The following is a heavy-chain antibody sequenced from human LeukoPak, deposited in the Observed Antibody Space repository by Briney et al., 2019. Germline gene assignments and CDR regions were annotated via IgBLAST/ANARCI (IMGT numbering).Heavy chain of an antibody. D-gene: IGHD2-15*01. CDR1: GGTFSNYA. Sequence: ASVKVSCKASGGTFSNYAISWVRQAPGQGLEWMGGIIPIFGTANYAQKFQGRVTITADESTSTAYMELSSLRSEDTAVYYCARGGRYCSGGSCPYDYWGQGTLVTVSS. V-gene: IGHV1-69*13. J-gene: IGHJ4*02. CDR3: ARGGRYCSGGSCPYDY. CDR2: IIPIFGTA.